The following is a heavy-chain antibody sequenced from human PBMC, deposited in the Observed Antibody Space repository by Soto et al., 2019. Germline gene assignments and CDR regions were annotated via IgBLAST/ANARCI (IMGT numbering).Heavy chain of an antibody. V-gene: IGHV4-39*07. CDR1: GGSISSSSYY. D-gene: IGHD2-2*01. CDR3: ARSLRSTWFDP. CDR2: FYYSGST. J-gene: IGHJ5*02. Sequence: SETLSLTCTVSGGSISSSSYYWGWIRQPPGKGLEWLGTFYYSGSTNYNPSLKSRVTTSVDTSKNQFSLKLSSVTAADTAVYYCARSLRSTWFDPWGQGTLVTVSS.